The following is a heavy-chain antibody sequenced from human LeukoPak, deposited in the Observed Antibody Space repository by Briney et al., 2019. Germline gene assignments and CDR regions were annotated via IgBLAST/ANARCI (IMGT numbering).Heavy chain of an antibody. V-gene: IGHV1-69*13. D-gene: IGHD4-17*01. CDR1: AGTFSSYA. CDR3: ARDQDYGFDY. CDR2: IIPIFGTA. J-gene: IGHJ4*02. Sequence: SVKVSCKASAGTFSSYAISWVRQAPGPGLEWMGGIIPIFGTANYAQKFQGRVTITADESTSTAYMELSSLRSEDTAVYYCARDQDYGFDYWGQGTLVIVSS.